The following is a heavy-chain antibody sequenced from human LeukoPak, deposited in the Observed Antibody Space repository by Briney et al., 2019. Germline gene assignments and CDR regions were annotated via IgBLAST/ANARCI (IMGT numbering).Heavy chain of an antibody. CDR3: ASTSTYDAFDI. CDR1: EYIFTPYY. J-gene: IGHJ3*02. Sequence: ASVKVSCKPSEYIFTPYYIHWVRQAPGQGLERMGIINPSGDRTNYAQRFQGRVTMTRDTSTSTVYMELTSLQSEDTAVYYCASTSTYDAFDIWGQGTMVTVSS. D-gene: IGHD2/OR15-2a*01. V-gene: IGHV1-46*01. CDR2: INPSGDRT.